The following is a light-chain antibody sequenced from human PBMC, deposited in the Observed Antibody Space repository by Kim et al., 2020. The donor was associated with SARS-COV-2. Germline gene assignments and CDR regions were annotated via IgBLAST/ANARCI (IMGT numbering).Light chain of an antibody. Sequence: QSVLTQAPSVSEAPRQRVTISCSGSSSNIGNNAVNWYQQFPGKAPKLLIYYDDLLPSGVSDRFSGSKSGISASLAISGLQSEDEADYYCESWDDRLVGWVFGGGTKLTVL. J-gene: IGLJ3*02. CDR3: ESWDDRLVGWV. V-gene: IGLV1-36*01. CDR1: SSNIGNNA. CDR2: YDD.